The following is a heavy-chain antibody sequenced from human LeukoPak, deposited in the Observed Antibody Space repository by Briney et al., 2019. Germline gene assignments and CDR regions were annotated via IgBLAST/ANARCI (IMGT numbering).Heavy chain of an antibody. Sequence: PGGSLRLSCAASGFTVSGYWMSWVRQAPGKGLEWVANIKQDGSAQNYVDSVKGRLTTSRDNAKNSLYLQMNSLRAEDKALYYCAKDKTTGAFDIWGQGTMVTVSS. CDR1: GFTVSGYW. CDR2: IKQDGSAQ. D-gene: IGHD4-17*01. CDR3: AKDKTTGAFDI. V-gene: IGHV3-7*03. J-gene: IGHJ3*02.